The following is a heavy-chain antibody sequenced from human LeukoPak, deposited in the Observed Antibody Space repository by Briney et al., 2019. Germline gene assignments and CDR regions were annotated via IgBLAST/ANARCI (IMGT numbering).Heavy chain of an antibody. CDR3: ASGRSGWPFDY. D-gene: IGHD6-19*01. CDR2: MNPNSGNT. J-gene: IGHJ4*02. Sequence: ASVKVSCKASGYTFTSYDINWVRQATGQGLEWMGWMNPNSGNTGYAQKFRGRVTITRNTSISTAYMELSSLRSEDTAVYYCASGRSGWPFDYWGQGTLVTVSS. CDR1: GYTFTSYD. V-gene: IGHV1-8*03.